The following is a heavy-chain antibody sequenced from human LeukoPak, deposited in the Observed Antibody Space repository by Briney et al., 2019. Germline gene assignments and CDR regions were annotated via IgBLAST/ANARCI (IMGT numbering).Heavy chain of an antibody. CDR1: GGSISSGGYY. V-gene: IGHV4-31*03. Sequence: SQTLSLTCTVSGGSISSGGYYWSWIRQHPGKGLEWIGYIYYSGSTYYNPSLKSRVTISVDTSKNQFSLKLSSVTAADTAVYYCARYSNYVSYFDYWGQGTLVTVSS. CDR3: ARYSNYVSYFDY. D-gene: IGHD4-11*01. J-gene: IGHJ4*02. CDR2: IYYSGST.